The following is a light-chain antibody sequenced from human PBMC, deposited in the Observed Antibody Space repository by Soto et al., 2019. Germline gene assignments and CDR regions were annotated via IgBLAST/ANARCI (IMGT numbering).Light chain of an antibody. CDR1: SSNIGSNT. J-gene: IGLJ3*02. V-gene: IGLV1-44*01. CDR2: SNN. CDR3: AAWDDSLNGLV. Sequence: QSVLTQPPSASGTPGQRVTVSCSGSSSNIGSNTVNWYQQLPGTAPKLLIYSNNQRPSGVPDRFSGSKSGTSVSLAISGLQSEDEAGYYCAAWDDSLNGLVIGGGTKLTVL.